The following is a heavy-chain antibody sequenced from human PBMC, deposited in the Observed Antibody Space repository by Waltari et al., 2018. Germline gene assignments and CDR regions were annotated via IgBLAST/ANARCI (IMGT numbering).Heavy chain of an antibody. CDR1: GDSISGNSW. D-gene: IGHD2-2*01. Sequence: QVQLQESGQGLVKPSGTLSPTCAVSGDSISGNSWWSWVRQSPEKGLEWIGQVHHGGKTHYKPSLQSRVAISLDKPKNHFSLNLNSVTAADTAIYYCAGDRAIGLFFDYWGRGTLVTVSS. V-gene: IGHV4-4*02. CDR2: VHHGGKT. CDR3: AGDRAIGLFFDY. J-gene: IGHJ4*02.